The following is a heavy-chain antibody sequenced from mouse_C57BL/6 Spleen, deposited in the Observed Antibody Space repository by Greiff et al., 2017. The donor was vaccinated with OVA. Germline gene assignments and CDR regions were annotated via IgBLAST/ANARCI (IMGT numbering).Heavy chain of an antibody. CDR3: TSFITTVYYFDY. CDR2: IRLKSDNYAT. Sequence: EVHLVESGGGLVQPGGSMKLSCVASGFTFSNYWMNWVRQSPEKGLEWVAQIRLKSDNYATHYAESVKGRFTISRDDSKSSVYLQMNNLRAEDTGIYYCTSFITTVYYFDYRGQGTTLTVSS. V-gene: IGHV6-3*01. J-gene: IGHJ2*01. D-gene: IGHD1-1*01. CDR1: GFTFSNYW.